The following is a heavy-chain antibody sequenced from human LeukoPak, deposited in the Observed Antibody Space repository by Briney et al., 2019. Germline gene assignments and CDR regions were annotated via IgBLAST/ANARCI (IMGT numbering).Heavy chain of an antibody. J-gene: IGHJ4*02. Sequence: SETLSLTCTVSGDSINNYYWSWIRQPAGKGLEWVGRINASGRTNYNSDLKSRVTMSVDTTKNQFSLRVKSVTAADTAVYYCAREYGDFDYWGQGTLVTVSS. V-gene: IGHV4-4*07. CDR3: AREYGDFDY. CDR2: INASGRT. D-gene: IGHD4-17*01. CDR1: GDSINNYY.